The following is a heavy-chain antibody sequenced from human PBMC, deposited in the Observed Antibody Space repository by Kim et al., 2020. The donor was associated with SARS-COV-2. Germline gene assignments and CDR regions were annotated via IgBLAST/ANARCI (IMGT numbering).Heavy chain of an antibody. D-gene: IGHD2-15*01. CDR3: ARDRRYSLDY. V-gene: IGHV3-7*01. Sequence: GGSLRLSCVVSKFTFSINWMSWVRQAPGKGLEWVAKIKEDGSEKYYAESVVGRFTISRDNAKNSLFLQMNSLSAEDTAVYYYARDRRYSLDYWGQGTLVTVSS. CDR2: IKEDGSEK. J-gene: IGHJ4*02. CDR1: KFTFSINW.